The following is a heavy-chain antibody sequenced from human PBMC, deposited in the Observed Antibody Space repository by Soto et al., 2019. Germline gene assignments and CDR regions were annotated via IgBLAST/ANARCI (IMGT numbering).Heavy chain of an antibody. CDR3: ARAVEYGTSYYYYYMDV. CDR1: GGSISSYN. Sequence: SETLSLTCTVSGGSISSYNWSWIRQPPGKGLEWIGYIYYSGSTNYNPSLTSRVTISVDTSKNQFSLKLSSVTAADTAVYYCARAVEYGTSYYYYYMDVWGKGTTVTVSS. V-gene: IGHV4-59*01. CDR2: IYYSGST. D-gene: IGHD2-8*01. J-gene: IGHJ6*03.